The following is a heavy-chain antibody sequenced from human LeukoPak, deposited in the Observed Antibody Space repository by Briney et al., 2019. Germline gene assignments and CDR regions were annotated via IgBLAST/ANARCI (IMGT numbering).Heavy chain of an antibody. Sequence: SKTLSLTCTVSGGSISSYYWSWIRQPAGKGLEWIGRIYTSGSTNYNPSLKSRVTMSVDTSKNQFSLKLSSVTAADTAVYYCARGEIVGATGYYFDYWGQGTLVTVSS. D-gene: IGHD1-26*01. CDR3: ARGEIVGATGYYFDY. V-gene: IGHV4-4*07. CDR1: GGSISSYY. CDR2: IYTSGST. J-gene: IGHJ4*02.